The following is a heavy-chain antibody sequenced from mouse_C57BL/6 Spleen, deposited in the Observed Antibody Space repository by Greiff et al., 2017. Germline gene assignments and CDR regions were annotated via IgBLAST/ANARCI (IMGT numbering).Heavy chain of an antibody. CDR2: IYPSDSET. Sequence: QVQLQQPGAELVRPGSSVKLSCKASGYTFTSYWMDWVKQRPGQGLEWIGNIYPSDSETRYNQKFKDKATLTVDKSSSTAYMQLSSLTSEDSAVYYCARERGNTWFAYWGQGTLVTVSA. J-gene: IGHJ3*01. V-gene: IGHV1-61*01. CDR1: GYTFTSYW. CDR3: ARERGNTWFAY.